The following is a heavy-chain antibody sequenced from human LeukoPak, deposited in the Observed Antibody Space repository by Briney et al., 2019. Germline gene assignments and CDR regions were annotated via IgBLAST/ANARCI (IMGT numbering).Heavy chain of an antibody. D-gene: IGHD3-22*01. CDR2: IIPIFGTA. CDR3: ARDDHYYDSSGYLSGAFDI. CDR1: GGTFSSYA. J-gene: IGHJ3*02. Sequence: GASVKVSCKASGGTFSSYAISWVRQAPGQGLEWMGGIIPIFGTANYAQKFQGRVTITADESTSTAYMELSSLRSEDTAVYYCARDDHYYDSSGYLSGAFDIWGQGTMVTVSS. V-gene: IGHV1-69*13.